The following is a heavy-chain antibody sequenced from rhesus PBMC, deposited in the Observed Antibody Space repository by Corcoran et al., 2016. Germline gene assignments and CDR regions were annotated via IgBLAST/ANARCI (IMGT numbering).Heavy chain of an antibody. CDR2: INGHSGSP. D-gene: IGHD3-3*01. J-gene: IGHJ4*01. V-gene: IGHV4-80*01. CDR3: ARDPMRFWTGSYYFDY. CDR1: GGSFSSYW. Sequence: QVQLQESGPGLVKPSETLSLTCAVSGGSFSSYWWSWIRPPPGKGLEWLGEINGHSGSPSYNTSLKSRVTIARDTSRNQFSLKLSSVTAADTAVYYCARDPMRFWTGSYYFDYWGQGVLVTVSS.